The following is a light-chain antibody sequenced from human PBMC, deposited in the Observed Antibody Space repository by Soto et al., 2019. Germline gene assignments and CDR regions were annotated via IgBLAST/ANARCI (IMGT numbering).Light chain of an antibody. Sequence: QSALTQPASVSGSPGQSITISCTGTSSDVGGYNYVSWYQQHPGKAPKLMIYDVSNLPSGVSNRFSGSKSGNTASLTISGLQAEDEADYYCSSYTPSSTVVFGGGTKVTVL. CDR3: SSYTPSSTVV. CDR1: SSDVGGYNY. J-gene: IGLJ2*01. V-gene: IGLV2-14*01. CDR2: DVS.